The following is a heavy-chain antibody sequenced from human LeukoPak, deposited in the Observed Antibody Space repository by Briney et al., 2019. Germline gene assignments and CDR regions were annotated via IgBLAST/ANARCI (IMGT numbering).Heavy chain of an antibody. V-gene: IGHV1-2*06. D-gene: IGHD2-2*01. CDR2: INPNSGGT. J-gene: IGHJ5*02. CDR3: ARGAECSSTSCYGPWFDP. Sequence: ASVKVSCKASGYTFTGYYMHWVRQAPGQGLEWMGRINPNSGGTNYAQKFQGRVTMTRDTSISTAYMELSRLRSDDTAVYYCARGAECSSTSCYGPWFDPWGQGTLVTVSS. CDR1: GYTFTGYY.